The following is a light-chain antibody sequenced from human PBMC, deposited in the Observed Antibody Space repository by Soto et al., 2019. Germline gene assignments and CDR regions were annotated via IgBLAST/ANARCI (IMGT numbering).Light chain of an antibody. J-gene: IGKJ1*01. CDR3: QQYGSSGT. CDR2: GAS. CDR1: HILFDSDDGTTY. V-gene: IGKV2-40*01. Sequence: DIVMTQTPLSLPVTPGSPASISCSSIHILFDSDDGTTYLDWYQQKPGQAPRLLIYGASNRATGIPDRFSGSGSGTDFTLTISRLEPEDFAVYYCQQYGSSGTFGQGTKVDIK.